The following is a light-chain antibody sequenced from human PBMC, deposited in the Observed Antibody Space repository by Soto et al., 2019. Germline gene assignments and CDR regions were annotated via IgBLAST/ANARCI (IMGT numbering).Light chain of an antibody. CDR3: QHYNTYSPPFT. CDR2: DAS. CDR1: QRINYW. V-gene: IGKV1-5*02. J-gene: IGKJ3*01. Sequence: DIQMTQSPSTLSSSVGDRVTIICRASQRINYWLAWYQLKPGEAPRLLIHDASILETGVPSRFSGSGSGTEFTLTISSLQHDDFAPYSCQHYNTYSPPFTFGPGTKVDIK.